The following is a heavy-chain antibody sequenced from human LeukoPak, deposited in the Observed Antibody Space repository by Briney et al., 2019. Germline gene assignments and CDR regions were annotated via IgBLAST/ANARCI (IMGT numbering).Heavy chain of an antibody. CDR3: ARDGEYYYGSGSYTNAFDI. Sequence: ASVKVSCKASGGTFSSYAISWVRQAPGQGLEWMGRIIPIFGTANYAQKFQGRVTITADESTSTAYMELSSLRSEDTAVYYCARDGEYYYGSGSYTNAFDIWGQGTMVTVSS. D-gene: IGHD3-10*01. J-gene: IGHJ3*02. CDR2: IIPIFGTA. CDR1: GGTFSSYA. V-gene: IGHV1-69*13.